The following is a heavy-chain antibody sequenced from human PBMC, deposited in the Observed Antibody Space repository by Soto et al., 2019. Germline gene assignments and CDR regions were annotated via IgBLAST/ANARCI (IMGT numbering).Heavy chain of an antibody. D-gene: IGHD1-26*01. J-gene: IGHJ6*04. V-gene: IGHV3-23*01. Sequence: GGSLRLSCEASGFIFSSFAMNWVRQAPGKGLEWVSAIGDSGASTYYADSVKGRFTISRDNSRNTLYLQLNSLRAEDTAVYYCAKGVELDVWGNGTTVTVSS. CDR3: AKGVELDV. CDR2: IGDSGAST. CDR1: GFIFSSFA.